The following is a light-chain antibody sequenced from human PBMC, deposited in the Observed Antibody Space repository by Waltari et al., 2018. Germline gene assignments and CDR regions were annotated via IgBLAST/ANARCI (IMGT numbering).Light chain of an antibody. Sequence: DIQLTQSPSFLSASVGDRVTITCQASQGISSYLAWYQQKPGKAPKLLIYAASTLQSGVPSRFSGSGSGTEFTLTISSLQPEDFATYYCQQLNSYPPTFGPGTKVDIK. J-gene: IGKJ3*01. CDR1: QGISSY. CDR3: QQLNSYPPT. V-gene: IGKV1-9*01. CDR2: AAS.